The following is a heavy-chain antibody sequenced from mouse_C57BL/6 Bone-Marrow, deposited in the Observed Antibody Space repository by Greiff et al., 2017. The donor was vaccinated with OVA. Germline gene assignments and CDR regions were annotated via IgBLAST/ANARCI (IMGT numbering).Heavy chain of an antibody. D-gene: IGHD1-1*02. V-gene: IGHV5-4*03. Sequence: EVNVVESGGGLVKPGGSLKLSCAASGFTFSSYAMSWVRQTPEKRLEWVATISGGGSYTYYPDNVKGRFTISRDNAKNNLYLQMSHLKSEDTAMYYCASSVVLYSFDYWGQGTTLTVSS. CDR3: ASSVVLYSFDY. J-gene: IGHJ2*01. CDR2: ISGGGSYT. CDR1: GFTFSSYA.